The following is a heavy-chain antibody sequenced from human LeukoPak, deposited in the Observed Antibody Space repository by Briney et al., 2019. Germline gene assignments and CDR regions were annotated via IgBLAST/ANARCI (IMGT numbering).Heavy chain of an antibody. CDR1: GGSISSGGYY. CDR2: IYYSGST. Sequence: SETLSLTCTVSGGSISSGGYYWSWIRQHPGKGLEWIGYIYYSGSTYYNPSLKSRVTISVDTSKNQFSLKLSSVTAADTAVYYCARDKLGISDYWGQGTLVTVSS. V-gene: IGHV4-31*03. J-gene: IGHJ4*02. CDR3: ARDKLGISDY. D-gene: IGHD7-27*01.